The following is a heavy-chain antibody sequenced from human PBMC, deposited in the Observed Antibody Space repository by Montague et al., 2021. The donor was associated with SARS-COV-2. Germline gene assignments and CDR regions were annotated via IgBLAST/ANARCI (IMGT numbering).Heavy chain of an antibody. Sequence: SLRLSCAASGFIFTNYVMNWVRRAPGKGLESVAGISGFGGGTYYSDSVKGRFTISRAASNSTLFLQMDGLRPEDTAIYYCSKSFSGTRNWFDIWGQGTLVTVSS. D-gene: IGHD1-14*01. CDR3: SKSFSGTRNWFDI. J-gene: IGHJ5*02. CDR2: ISGFGGGT. CDR1: GFIFTNYV. V-gene: IGHV3-23*01.